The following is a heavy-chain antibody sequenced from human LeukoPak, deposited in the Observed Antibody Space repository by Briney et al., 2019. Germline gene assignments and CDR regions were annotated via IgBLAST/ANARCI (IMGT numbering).Heavy chain of an antibody. V-gene: IGHV4-39*07. J-gene: IGHJ4*02. CDR1: GGSISSSSYY. CDR2: IYYSGST. CDR3: ARWPQVALDY. Sequence: SETLSLTCTVSGGSISSSSYYWGWIRQPPGKGLEWIRSIYYSGSTYYNPSLKSRVTISVDTSKNQFSLKLSSVTAADTAVYYCARWPQVALDYWGQGTLVTVSS.